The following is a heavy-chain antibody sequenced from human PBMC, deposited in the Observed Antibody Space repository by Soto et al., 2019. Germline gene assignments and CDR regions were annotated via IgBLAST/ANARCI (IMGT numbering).Heavy chain of an antibody. CDR3: ARVACSGGSCLLYYYYGMGV. Sequence: HPGGSLRLSCAASGFTFSSYGMHWVRQAPGKGLEWVAVIWYDGSNKYYADSVKGRFTISRDNSKNTLYLQMNSLRAEDTAVYYCARVACSGGSCLLYYYYGMGVWGQGTTVTVSS. CDR1: GFTFSSYG. D-gene: IGHD2-15*01. V-gene: IGHV3-33*01. CDR2: IWYDGSNK. J-gene: IGHJ6*02.